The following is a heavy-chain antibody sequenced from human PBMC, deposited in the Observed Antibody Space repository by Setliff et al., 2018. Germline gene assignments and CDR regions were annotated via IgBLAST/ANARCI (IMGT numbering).Heavy chain of an antibody. V-gene: IGHV1-69*05. J-gene: IGHJ6*03. D-gene: IGHD5-12*01. CDR2: TIPMSGSA. CDR3: AREGVDIRSSTDYRYYMDV. Sequence: SVKVSCKASGGTFRSYGISWVRQAPGQGLEWMGGTIPMSGSANYAQKFQGRVTIITDEFTGTAYMELRSLRTEDTAVYYCAREGVDIRSSTDYRYYMDVWGKGTTVTVSS. CDR1: GGTFRSYG.